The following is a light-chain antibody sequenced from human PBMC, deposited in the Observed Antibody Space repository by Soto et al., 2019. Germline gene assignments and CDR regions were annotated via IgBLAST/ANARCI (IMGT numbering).Light chain of an antibody. Sequence: EIIMTQSPVNQSGSPGERATLSCRASQNISRSLAWYKQKPGQATSIIIYGKYTRAGGVKDRFSGGGSGTEFTLTITSMQYEDFAAYYCHQYNGWHRKVGQGNQVDIK. CDR3: HQYNGWHRK. J-gene: IGKJ1*01. CDR1: QNISRS. V-gene: IGKV3-15*01. CDR2: GKY.